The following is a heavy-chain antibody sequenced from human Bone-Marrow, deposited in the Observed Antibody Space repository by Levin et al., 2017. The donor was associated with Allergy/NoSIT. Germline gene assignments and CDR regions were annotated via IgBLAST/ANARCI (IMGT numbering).Heavy chain of an antibody. J-gene: IGHJ4*02. CDR1: SGSISSDSFY. CDR2: IYYSGNT. Sequence: SETLSLTCTVSSGSISSDSFYWAWIRQSPGKGLEWIGSIYYSGNTYYNPSLKGRVSISVDTSKNQFSLSLISVTAADPAIYYCARHEESGYVPHLDYWAQGTLVTVSS. V-gene: IGHV4-39*01. CDR3: ARHEESGYVPHLDY. D-gene: IGHD5-12*01.